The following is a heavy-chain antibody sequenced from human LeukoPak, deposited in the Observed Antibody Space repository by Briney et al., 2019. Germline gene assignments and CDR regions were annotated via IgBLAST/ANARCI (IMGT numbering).Heavy chain of an antibody. V-gene: IGHV3-30*04. CDR2: ISYDGSNK. Sequence: PGGSLRLSCAASGFTFSSYAMHWVRQAPGKGLEWVAVISYDGSNKYYADSVKGRFTISRDNSKNTLYLQMNSLRAEDTAVYYCAKAQYSGSSYWGQGTLVTVSS. D-gene: IGHD1-26*01. CDR3: AKAQYSGSSY. CDR1: GFTFSSYA. J-gene: IGHJ4*02.